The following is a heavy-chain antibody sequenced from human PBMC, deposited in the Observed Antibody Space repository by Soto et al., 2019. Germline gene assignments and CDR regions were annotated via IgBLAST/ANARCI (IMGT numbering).Heavy chain of an antibody. V-gene: IGHV5-51*01. J-gene: IGHJ4*02. CDR3: ARGAPLLNYYDSSGLLDY. CDR1: GYSFTSYW. D-gene: IGHD3-22*01. Sequence: ESLKISCKGSGYSFTSYWIGWVRQMPGKGLEWMGIIYPGDSDTRYSPSFQGQVTISADKSISTAYLQWSSLKASDTAMYYCARGAPLLNYYDSSGLLDYWGQATLVTVSS. CDR2: IYPGDSDT.